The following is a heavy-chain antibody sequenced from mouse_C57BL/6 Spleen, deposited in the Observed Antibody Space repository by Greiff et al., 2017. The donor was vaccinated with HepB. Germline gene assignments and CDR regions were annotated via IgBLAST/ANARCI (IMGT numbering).Heavy chain of an antibody. V-gene: IGHV5-9-1*02. D-gene: IGHD4-1*01. CDR3: TRGTGTYWYFDV. Sequence: EVKLVESGEGLVKPGGSLKLSCAASGFTFSSYAMSWVRQTPEKRLEWVAYISSGGDYIYYADTVKGRFTISRDNARNTLYLQMSSLKSEDTAMYYCTRGTGTYWYFDVWGTGTTVTVSS. CDR1: GFTFSSYA. J-gene: IGHJ1*03. CDR2: ISSGGDYI.